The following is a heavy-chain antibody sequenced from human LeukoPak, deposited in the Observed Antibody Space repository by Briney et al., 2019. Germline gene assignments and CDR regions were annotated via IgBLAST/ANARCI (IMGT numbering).Heavy chain of an antibody. CDR3: AKAHFEYSSSWYHY. CDR1: GFTFSSYA. J-gene: IGHJ4*02. CDR2: ISAGGDTT. D-gene: IGHD6-13*01. Sequence: GGSLRLSCAASGFTFSSYAMSWVRQAPGKGLEWVSAISAGGDTTYTADPVKGRFTISRDNSKNTLYLQVNSLRAEDTAVYYCAKAHFEYSSSWYHYWGQGTLVTVSS. V-gene: IGHV3-23*01.